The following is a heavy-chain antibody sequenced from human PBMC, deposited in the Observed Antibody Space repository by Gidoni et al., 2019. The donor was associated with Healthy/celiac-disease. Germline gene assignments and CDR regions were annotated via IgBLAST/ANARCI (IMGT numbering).Heavy chain of an antibody. CDR1: GFTFCNAW. CDR3: TTDRRGLLGFGELLFVADKFDP. J-gene: IGHJ5*02. CDR2: IKSRTDGGTT. V-gene: IGHV3-15*01. D-gene: IGHD3-10*01. Sequence: EVRLVGSGGGVVMPGGSLSLSCAASGFTFCNAWLSGVRRAQGKGLEWVGRIKSRTDGGTTDYAEPVKGRFTISRDDSINTLYLKMNSLKTEDTAVYYCTTDRRGLLGFGELLFVADKFDPWGQGTLVTVSS.